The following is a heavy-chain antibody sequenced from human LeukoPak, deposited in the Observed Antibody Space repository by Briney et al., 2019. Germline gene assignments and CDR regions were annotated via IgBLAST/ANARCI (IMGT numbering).Heavy chain of an antibody. D-gene: IGHD6-13*01. CDR2: IYYSGST. CDR1: GGSISSYY. CDR3: ARHGILDSSRKYYFDY. Sequence: PSETLSLTCTVSGGSISSYYWSWIWQPPGKGLEWIGYIYYSGSTSYNPSLKSRVTISLDTSKNQFSLELSSVTAADTAVYYCARHGILDSSRKYYFDYWGQGTLVTVSS. J-gene: IGHJ4*02. V-gene: IGHV4-59*08.